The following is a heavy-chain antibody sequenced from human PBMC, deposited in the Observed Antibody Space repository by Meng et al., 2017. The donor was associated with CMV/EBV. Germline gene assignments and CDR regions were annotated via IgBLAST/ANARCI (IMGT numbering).Heavy chain of an antibody. D-gene: IGHD3-22*01. CDR3: VKDGFSYQSSGGTFES. J-gene: IGHJ4*02. Sequence: GGSPRLSCAVSGFIFDDYSMHWVRQAPGKGPEWLLSLNWNSNHIGQAESVKGRFAISRDNAKNSLYLQMNSLRVEDTAVYYCVKDGFSYQSSGGTFESWGQGTRVTVSS. CDR1: GFIFDDYS. V-gene: IGHV3-9*01. CDR2: LNWNSNHI.